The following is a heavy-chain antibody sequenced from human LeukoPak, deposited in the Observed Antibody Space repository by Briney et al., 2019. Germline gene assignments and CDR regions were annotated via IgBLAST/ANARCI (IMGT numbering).Heavy chain of an antibody. CDR2: IKQDGSEK. V-gene: IGHV3-7*01. CDR3: AGTWIRVGAFDI. CDR1: GFTFSSYW. Sequence: GGSLRLSCAASGFTFSSYWMSWVRQAPGKGLEWVANIKQDGSEKYYVDSVKGRFTISRDNAKNSLYMQMTSLRAEDTAVYYCAGTWIRVGAFDIRGQGTMVTVSS. J-gene: IGHJ3*02. D-gene: IGHD5-18*01.